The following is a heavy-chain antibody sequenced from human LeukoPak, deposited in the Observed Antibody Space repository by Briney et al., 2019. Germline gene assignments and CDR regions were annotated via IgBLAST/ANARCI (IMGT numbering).Heavy chain of an antibody. CDR2: IWYDGSNK. Sequence: GRSLRLSCAASGFTFSSYGMHWVRQAPGKGLEWVAVIWYDGSNKYYADSVKGRFTISRDNSKNTLYLQMNSLRAEDTAVYYCARGGYSYGYLYYYMDVWGKGTTVTVSS. CDR1: GFTFSSYG. CDR3: ARGGYSYGYLYYYMDV. V-gene: IGHV3-33*01. D-gene: IGHD5-18*01. J-gene: IGHJ6*03.